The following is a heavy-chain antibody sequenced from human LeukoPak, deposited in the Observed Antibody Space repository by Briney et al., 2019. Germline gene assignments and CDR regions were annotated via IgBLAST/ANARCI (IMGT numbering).Heavy chain of an antibody. CDR3: AKGSIDWYYFDY. D-gene: IGHD3-9*01. V-gene: IGHV3-33*06. CDR2: IWFDGSNK. CDR1: GFTFSSYG. J-gene: IGHJ4*02. Sequence: PGRSLRLSCAASGFTFSSYGMHWVRQAPGKGLEWVAVIWFDGSNKYYADSVKGRFTISRDNSKNTLYLQMNSLRAEDTAVYYCAKGSIDWYYFDYWGQGTLVTVSS.